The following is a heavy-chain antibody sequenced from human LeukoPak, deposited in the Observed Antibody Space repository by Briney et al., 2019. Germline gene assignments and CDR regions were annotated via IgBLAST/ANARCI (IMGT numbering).Heavy chain of an antibody. V-gene: IGHV3-7*01. J-gene: IGHJ4*02. CDR1: GFTFSDYW. CDR3: ARGANLDY. Sequence: PGGSLRLSCTASGFTFSDYWMSWVRQAPGKGLEWVANIKEDGSEKYYVDSVKGRFTISRDNAKNSLYLQMNSLRAEDTAVYYCARGANLDYWGQGTLVTVSS. CDR2: IKEDGSEK.